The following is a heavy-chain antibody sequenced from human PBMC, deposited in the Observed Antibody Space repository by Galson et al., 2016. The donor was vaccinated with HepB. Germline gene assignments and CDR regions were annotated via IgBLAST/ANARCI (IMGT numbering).Heavy chain of an antibody. CDR1: GSTFSSDW. CDR2: IDPPARTI. CDR3: AKVQGGYSVF. V-gene: IGHV3-74*01. J-gene: IGHJ4*02. D-gene: IGHD5/OR15-5a*01. Sequence: SLRLSCADSGSTFSSDWMHWVRQSPGTGLVWISRIDPPARTINYADSVKGRFRISRDNARSTVYLEMNSLRVDDSAVYYCAKVQGGYSVFWGQGMLVSVSS.